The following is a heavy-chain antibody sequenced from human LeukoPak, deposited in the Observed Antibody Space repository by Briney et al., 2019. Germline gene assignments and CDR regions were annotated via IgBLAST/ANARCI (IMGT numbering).Heavy chain of an antibody. CDR3: ARDVRAVAGHFDY. D-gene: IGHD6-19*01. J-gene: IGHJ4*02. V-gene: IGHV1-2*02. CDR1: GYTFIGYD. Sequence: ASVKGSCKASGYTFIGYDMHWVRQAPGQGLEWMGWINPNRGGTNYAQKFQGRVTMTRDTSISTAYMELSRLRSDDTAVYYCARDVRAVAGHFDYWGQGTLVTVSS. CDR2: INPNRGGT.